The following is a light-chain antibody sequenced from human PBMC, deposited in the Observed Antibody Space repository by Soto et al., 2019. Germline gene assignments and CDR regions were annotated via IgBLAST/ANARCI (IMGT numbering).Light chain of an antibody. Sequence: AIQMTPSPSSLSASVGDRVTITCRASQNIRTELGWYQQTPGKAPKLLVYATSTLQSGVPSRFSGSGSGTDFTLTISSLQPEDFATYYCLQDYSYPRTFGQGTKVDIK. CDR2: ATS. V-gene: IGKV1-6*01. CDR1: QNIRTE. J-gene: IGKJ1*01. CDR3: LQDYSYPRT.